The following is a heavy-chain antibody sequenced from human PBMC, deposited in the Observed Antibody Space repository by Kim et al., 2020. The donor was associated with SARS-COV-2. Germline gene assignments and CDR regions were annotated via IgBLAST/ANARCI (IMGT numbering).Heavy chain of an antibody. V-gene: IGHV4-34*01. CDR1: GGSFSGYY. D-gene: IGHD2-15*01. J-gene: IGHJ6*01. CDR3: ARLWYCSGGSCYSSYYYYG. Sequence: SETLSLTCAVYGGSFSGYYWSWIRQPPGKGLEWIGEINHSGSTNYNPSLKSRVTISVDTSKNQFSLKLSSVTAADTAVYYCARLWYCSGGSCYSSYYYYG. CDR2: INHSGST.